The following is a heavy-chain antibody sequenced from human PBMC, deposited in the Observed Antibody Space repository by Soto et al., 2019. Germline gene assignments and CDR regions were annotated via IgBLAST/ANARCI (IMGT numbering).Heavy chain of an antibody. CDR3: SSGSWSAETFGV. V-gene: IGHV1-69*02. D-gene: IGHD2-2*01. J-gene: IGHJ3*01. CDR2: IIQMLTVT. Sequence: QVHLEQSGAEVKKPGSSVKVSCKAAGGTFSTYTLIWVRQAPGQRLEWMGRIIQMLTVTNSAQKFQGRVTLTSDKSTSTALMELTSLTSDATAVYYCSSGSWSAETFGVWGHGTMFTVSS. CDR1: GGTFSTYT.